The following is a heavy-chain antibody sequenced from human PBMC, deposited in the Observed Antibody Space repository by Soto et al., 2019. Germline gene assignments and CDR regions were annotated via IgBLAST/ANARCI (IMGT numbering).Heavy chain of an antibody. CDR2: IIPIFGTA. Sequence: QVQLVQSGAEVKKPGSSVKVSCKASGGTFSSYAISWVRQAPGQGLEWMGGIIPIFGTANYAQKFQGRVTITADESTSTAYMELSSLRSEDTAVYYCTTTRTNSSGRYMRWYYFDYWGQGTLVTVSS. CDR1: GGTFSSYA. J-gene: IGHJ4*02. D-gene: IGHD6-19*01. V-gene: IGHV1-69*01. CDR3: TTTRTNSSGRYMRWYYFDY.